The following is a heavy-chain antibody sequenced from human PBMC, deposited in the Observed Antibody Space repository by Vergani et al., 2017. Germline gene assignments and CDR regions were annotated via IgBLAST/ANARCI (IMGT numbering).Heavy chain of an antibody. CDR1: GFTSSYYG. D-gene: IGHD5-12*01. J-gene: IGHJ1*01. CDR3: ATKSCRTPGYEIGYFRE. CDR2: ISYDGTQI. V-gene: IGHV3-30*03. Sequence: QVQLVESGGGVVQPGRSLRLSCVVSGFTSSYYGMHWVRQAPGKGLEWVAVISYDGTQIYYADSVKGRYTISRDNSKSTLYLQMNSLRTEDTAVYYCATKSCRTPGYEIGYFREWGQGTLVTVSS.